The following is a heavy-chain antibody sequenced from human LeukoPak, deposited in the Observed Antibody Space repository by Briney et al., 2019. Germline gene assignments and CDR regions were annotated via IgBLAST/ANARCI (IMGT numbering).Heavy chain of an antibody. CDR2: ISGSGGST. CDR1: GFTFSSYA. CDR3: AKSPGWFVPPNWFGP. Sequence: PGGSLRLSCAASGFTFSSYAMSWVRQAPGKGLEWVSAISGSGGSTYYADSVKGRFTISRDNSKNTLYLQMDSLRAEDTAVYYCAKSPGWFVPPNWFGPWGQGTLVTVSS. V-gene: IGHV3-23*01. J-gene: IGHJ5*02. D-gene: IGHD3-10*01.